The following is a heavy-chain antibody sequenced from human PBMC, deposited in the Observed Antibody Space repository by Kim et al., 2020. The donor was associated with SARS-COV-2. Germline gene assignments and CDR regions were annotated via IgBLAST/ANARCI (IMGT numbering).Heavy chain of an antibody. CDR2: TNYTGST. V-gene: IGHV4-34*04. D-gene: IGHD6-25*01. J-gene: IGHJ5*02. Sequence: SETLSLTCTVYGESFSSHHWSWIRQPPRKGLEWIGETNYTGSTKNNPPPKSRGPISVDTSTTQVPLNLSSVTAAATATYYCARGKSATWFAPWGQGAPVT. CDR1: GESFSSHH. CDR3: ARGKSATWFAP.